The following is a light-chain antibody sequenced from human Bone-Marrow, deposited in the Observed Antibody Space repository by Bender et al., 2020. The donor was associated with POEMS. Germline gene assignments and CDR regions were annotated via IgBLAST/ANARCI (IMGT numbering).Light chain of an antibody. CDR1: DLGDKY. V-gene: IGLV3-1*01. Sequence: SYEVTQPPSVSVSPGQTASITCSGDDLGDKYVAWYQQKPGQSPVLVIYQDTKRPSGTPERFSGSNSGNTATLTISGTQAKDEADYYCQAWDTYSVIFGGGTKLTVL. J-gene: IGLJ2*01. CDR2: QDT. CDR3: QAWDTYSVI.